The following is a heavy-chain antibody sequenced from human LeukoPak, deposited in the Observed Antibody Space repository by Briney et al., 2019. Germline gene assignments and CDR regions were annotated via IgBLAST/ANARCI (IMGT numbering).Heavy chain of an antibody. Sequence: ASVKVSCKVSGYTLTELSMHWVRQAPGKGLEWMGGFDPEDGETIYAQKFQGRVTMTEDTSTDTAYMELSSLRSEDTAVYYCATGMIVVVPAAIWWTAFDIWGQGTMVTVSS. CDR1: GYTLTELS. D-gene: IGHD2-2*01. CDR3: ATGMIVVVPAAIWWTAFDI. J-gene: IGHJ3*02. V-gene: IGHV1-24*01. CDR2: FDPEDGET.